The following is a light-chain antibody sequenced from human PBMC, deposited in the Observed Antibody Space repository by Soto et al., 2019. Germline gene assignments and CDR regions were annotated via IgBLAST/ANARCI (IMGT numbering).Light chain of an antibody. V-gene: IGKV1-5*03. CDR2: KAS. Sequence: DIQMTQSPSTLSGSVGDRVTITCRASQTISSWLAWYQQKPGKAPKLLIYKASSLQSGVPSRFSGSGSGTDFTLTISSLQSEDFAVYYCQQYNNWITFGQGTRLEI. CDR1: QTISSW. CDR3: QQYNNWIT. J-gene: IGKJ5*01.